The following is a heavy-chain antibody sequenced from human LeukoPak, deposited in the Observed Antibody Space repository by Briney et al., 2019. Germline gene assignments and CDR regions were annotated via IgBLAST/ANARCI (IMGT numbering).Heavy chain of an antibody. CDR1: GYTFTGYY. Sequence: ASVTVSCKASGYTFTGYYMHWVRQAPGQGLEWMGGIIPIFGTANYAQKFQGRVTITADESTSTAYMELSSLRSEDTAVYYCARETGDLHRFDYWGQGTLVTVSS. CDR2: IIPIFGTA. J-gene: IGHJ4*02. D-gene: IGHD7-27*01. V-gene: IGHV1-69*13. CDR3: ARETGDLHRFDY.